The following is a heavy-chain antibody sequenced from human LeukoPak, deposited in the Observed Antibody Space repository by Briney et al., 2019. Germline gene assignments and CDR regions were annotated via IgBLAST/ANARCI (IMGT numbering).Heavy chain of an antibody. Sequence: ASVKVSCKASGGTFSSYTISWVRQAPGQGLEWMGGIIPIFGTANYAQKFQGRVTITTDESTSTAYMELSSLRSEDTAVYYCAREYYYDSSGYYYLDAFDIWGQGTMVTVSS. CDR3: AREYYYDSSGYYYLDAFDI. J-gene: IGHJ3*02. CDR2: IIPIFGTA. D-gene: IGHD3-22*01. V-gene: IGHV1-69*05. CDR1: GGTFSSYT.